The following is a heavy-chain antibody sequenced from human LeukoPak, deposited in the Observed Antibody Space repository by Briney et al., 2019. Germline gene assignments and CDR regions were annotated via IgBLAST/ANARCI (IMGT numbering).Heavy chain of an antibody. CDR1: GGTFSKYS. Sequence: ASVKVSCKASGGTFSKYSISWVRQAPGQGLEWMGGIIPIFGTANYAQKFQGRVTITADESTSTAYMELSSLRSEDTAVYYCASDSGSYLGYWGQGTLVTVSS. CDR3: ASDSGSYLGY. J-gene: IGHJ4*02. CDR2: IIPIFGTA. D-gene: IGHD1-26*01. V-gene: IGHV1-69*01.